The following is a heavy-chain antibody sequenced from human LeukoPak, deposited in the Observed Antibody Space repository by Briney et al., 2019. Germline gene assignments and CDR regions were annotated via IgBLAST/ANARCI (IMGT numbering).Heavy chain of an antibody. J-gene: IGHJ6*03. V-gene: IGHV3-53*01. CDR1: GFTVSSNY. Sequence: PGGSLRLSCAASGFTVSSNYMSWVRQAPGKGLEWVSVIHSGGSTYYADSVKGRFTISRDNSKNTLYLQMNSLRAEDTAVYYCAREVREDYYMDVWGKGTTVTVSS. CDR3: AREVREDYYMDV. CDR2: IHSGGST. D-gene: IGHD3-10*01.